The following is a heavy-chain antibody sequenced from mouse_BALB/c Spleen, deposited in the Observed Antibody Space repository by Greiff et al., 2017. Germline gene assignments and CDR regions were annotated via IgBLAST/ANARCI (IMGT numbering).Heavy chain of an antibody. CDR3: ARRPPSGYYFDY. V-gene: IGHV3-2*02. D-gene: IGHD3-1*01. CDR1: GYSITSDYA. J-gene: IGHJ2*01. CDR2: ISYSGST. Sequence: VQLKQSGPGLVKPSQSLSLTCTVTGYSITSDYAWNWIRQFPGNKLEWMGYISYSGSTSYNPSLKSRISITRDTSKNQFFLQLNSVTTEDTATYYCARRPPSGYYFDYWGQGTTLTVSS.